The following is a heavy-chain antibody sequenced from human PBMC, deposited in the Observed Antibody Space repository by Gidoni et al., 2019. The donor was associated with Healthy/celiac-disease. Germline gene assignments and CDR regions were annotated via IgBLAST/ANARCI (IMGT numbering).Heavy chain of an antibody. CDR3: AKVSGSFPGYYYYYMDV. V-gene: IGHV3-23*01. D-gene: IGHD1-26*01. J-gene: IGHJ6*03. CDR2: ISGSGGST. CDR1: GFTFSSYS. Sequence: EVQLLESGGGLVQPGGSLRLSCAASGFTFSSYSMSWVRQAPGKGLEWVSAISGSGGSTYYADSVKGRFTISRDNSKNTLYLQINSLRAEDTAVYYCAKVSGSFPGYYYYYMDVWGKGTTVTVSS.